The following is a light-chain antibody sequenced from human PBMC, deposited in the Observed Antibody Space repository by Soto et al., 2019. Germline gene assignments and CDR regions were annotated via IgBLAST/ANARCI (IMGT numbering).Light chain of an antibody. CDR2: ADT. V-gene: IGLV1-40*01. CDR1: SSNFGGDYY. CDR3: AAWDDSLNEYV. J-gene: IGLJ1*01. Sequence: QSVLTQPPSVSGAPGQTVTMSCTGKSSNFGGDYYVQWYQHLPGTAPKLLIYADTNRPSGVPARFSASKSGTSASLAITGLQADDEGDYCCAAWDDSLNEYVFGDGTKLTVL.